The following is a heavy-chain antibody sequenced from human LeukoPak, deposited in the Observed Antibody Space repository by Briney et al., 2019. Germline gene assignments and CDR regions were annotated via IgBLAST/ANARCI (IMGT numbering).Heavy chain of an antibody. CDR2: IGSSGVTT. Sequence: GGSLRLSCAASGFTVSSNYMSWVRQAPGKGLEWVSSIGSSGVTTYYADSVKGRFTISRDNSKNTLYLQMSSLRAEDTAIYYCARLYSSATQSWGQGTLVTVSS. CDR3: ARLYSSATQS. J-gene: IGHJ5*02. V-gene: IGHV3-53*01. D-gene: IGHD1-26*01. CDR1: GFTVSSNY.